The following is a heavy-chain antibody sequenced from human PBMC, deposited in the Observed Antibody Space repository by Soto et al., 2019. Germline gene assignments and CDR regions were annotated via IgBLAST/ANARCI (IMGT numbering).Heavy chain of an antibody. D-gene: IGHD2-2*01. V-gene: IGHV1-58*01. J-gene: IGHJ4*02. CDR1: GFTFTSSA. CDR3: AAEVEGIVVVPAAMGVY. Sequence: QMQLVQSGPEVKKPGTSVKVSCKASGFTFTSSAVQWVRQARGQRLEWIGWIVVGSGNTNYAQKFQERVTITRDMAXSKXYMELSSLRSEDTAVYYCAAEVEGIVVVPAAMGVYWGQGTLVTVSS. CDR2: IVVGSGNT.